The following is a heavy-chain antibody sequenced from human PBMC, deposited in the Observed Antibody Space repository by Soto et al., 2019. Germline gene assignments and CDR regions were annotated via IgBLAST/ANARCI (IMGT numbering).Heavy chain of an antibody. J-gene: IGHJ4*02. CDR3: AKGYCSSTRCSFDY. D-gene: IGHD2-2*01. V-gene: IGHV3-15*01. Sequence: GPLRLSCAAPVFTFSNAWMSWVRQAPGKGLEWVGRIKSKTDGGTTYNPDSVKGRFTISRDNSMTTAFLQMNSLRAEDTALYFCAKGYCSSTRCSFDYWGQGTLVTVSS. CDR1: VFTFSNAW. CDR2: IKSKTDGGTT.